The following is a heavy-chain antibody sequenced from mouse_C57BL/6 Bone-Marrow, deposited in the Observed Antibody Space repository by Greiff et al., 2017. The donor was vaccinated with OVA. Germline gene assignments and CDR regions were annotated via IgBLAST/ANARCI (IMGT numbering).Heavy chain of an antibody. V-gene: IGHV1-84*01. CDR1: GYTFTDYY. CDR2: IYPGDGDT. CDR3: ARGAY. Sequence: QVQLQQSGPELVKPGASVKISCKASGYTFTDYYINWVKQRPGQGLEWIGQIYPGDGDTNYNGKFKGKATLTADKSSSTAYMQLSSLTSEDSAVYFCARGAYWGQGTLVTVSA. J-gene: IGHJ3*01.